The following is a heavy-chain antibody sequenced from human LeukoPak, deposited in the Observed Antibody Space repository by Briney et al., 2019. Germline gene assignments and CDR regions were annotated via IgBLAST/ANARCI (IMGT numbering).Heavy chain of an antibody. CDR1: GFTFSNYW. J-gene: IGHJ4*02. CDR2: INSDGSST. V-gene: IGHV3-74*01. Sequence: GGSLRLSCAASGFTFSNYWIHWVRQAPGKGLVWVSRINSDGSSTSYADSVKGRLSISRDNAKNTLYLQMNSLRAEDTAVYYCARDVGYSIDYWGQGTLVTVSS. CDR3: ARDVGYSIDY. D-gene: IGHD2-15*01.